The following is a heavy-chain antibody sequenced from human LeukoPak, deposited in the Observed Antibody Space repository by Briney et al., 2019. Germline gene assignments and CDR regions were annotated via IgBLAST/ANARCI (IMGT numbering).Heavy chain of an antibody. J-gene: IGHJ4*02. Sequence: GGSLRLSCAASGFTFSSYWMSWDRQAPGKGLEWVANIKQDGSEKYYVDSVKGRFTISRDNAKNSLYLQMNSLRAEDTAVYYCARDLYYYDSSGYYPPPFDYWGQGTLVTVSS. D-gene: IGHD3-22*01. CDR1: GFTFSSYW. CDR3: ARDLYYYDSSGYYPPPFDY. V-gene: IGHV3-7*03. CDR2: IKQDGSEK.